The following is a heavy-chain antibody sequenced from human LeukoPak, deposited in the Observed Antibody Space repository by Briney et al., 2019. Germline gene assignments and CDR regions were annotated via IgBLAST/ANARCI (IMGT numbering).Heavy chain of an antibody. CDR1: GGSFSGYY. J-gene: IGHJ5*02. V-gene: IGHV4-34*01. Sequence: SETLSLTCAVYGGSFSGYYWSWIRQPPGKGLEWIGEINHSGSTNYNPSLKSRVTISVGTSKNQFSLKLSSVTAADTAVYYCARANYDFWSGYLSWFDPWGQGTLVTVSS. D-gene: IGHD3-3*01. CDR3: ARANYDFWSGYLSWFDP. CDR2: INHSGST.